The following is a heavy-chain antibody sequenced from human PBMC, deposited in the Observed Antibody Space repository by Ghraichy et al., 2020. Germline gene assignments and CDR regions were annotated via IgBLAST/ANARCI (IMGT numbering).Heavy chain of an antibody. V-gene: IGHV3-13*01. CDR2: IGTAGDT. Sequence: GGSLRLSCAASGFTFSSYDMHWVRQATGKGLEWVSAIGTAGDTYYPGSVKGRFTISRENAKNSLYLQMNSLRAGDTAVYYCARAYPDYSNYDYYYYGMDVWGQGTTVTVSS. J-gene: IGHJ6*02. D-gene: IGHD4-11*01. CDR1: GFTFSSYD. CDR3: ARAYPDYSNYDYYYYGMDV.